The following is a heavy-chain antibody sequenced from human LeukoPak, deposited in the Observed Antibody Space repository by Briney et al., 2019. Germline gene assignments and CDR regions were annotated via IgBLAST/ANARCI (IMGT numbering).Heavy chain of an antibody. CDR3: ARAFGVATTYYYYYYGMDV. CDR1: GGTFSSYA. CDR2: IIPIFGTV. V-gene: IGHV1-69*13. J-gene: IGHJ6*02. Sequence: SVKVSCKASGGTFSSYAISWVRQAPGQGLEWMGGIIPIFGTVNYAQKFQGRVTITADESTSTAYMELSSLRSEDSAVYYCARAFGVATTYYYYYYGMDVWGQGTTVTVSS. D-gene: IGHD3-3*01.